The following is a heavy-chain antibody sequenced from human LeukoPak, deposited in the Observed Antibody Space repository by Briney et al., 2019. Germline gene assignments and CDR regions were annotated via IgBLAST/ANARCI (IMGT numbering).Heavy chain of an antibody. CDR3: ARQRHYGSGSYPDY. CDR1: DGSISSSSYY. D-gene: IGHD3-10*01. V-gene: IGHV4-39*01. CDR2: IYYSGST. J-gene: IGHJ4*02. Sequence: QLQLQESGPGLVKPSETLSLTCTVSDGSISSSSYYWGWIRQPPGKGLEWIGSIYYSGSTYYNPSLKSRVTISVDTSKNQFSLKLSSVTAADTAVYYCARQRHYGSGSYPDYWGQGTLVTVSS.